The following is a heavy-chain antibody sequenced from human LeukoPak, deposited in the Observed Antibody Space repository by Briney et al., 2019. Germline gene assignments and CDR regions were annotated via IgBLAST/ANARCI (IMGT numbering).Heavy chain of an antibody. D-gene: IGHD6-6*01. Sequence: GGSLRLSCAASGFIFSGFDVHWVRQAPGKGLEWVALLPYDGTEKYYVESVKGRFTISRDNSNNTLYLQMNSLRVEDTAVYFCARQGSSLRYFHTYLDVWGKGTTVTVSS. V-gene: IGHV3-30*04. CDR3: ARQGSSLRYFHTYLDV. CDR1: GFIFSGFD. CDR2: LPYDGTEK. J-gene: IGHJ6*03.